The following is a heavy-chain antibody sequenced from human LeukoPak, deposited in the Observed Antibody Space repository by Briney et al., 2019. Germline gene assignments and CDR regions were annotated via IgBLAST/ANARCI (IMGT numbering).Heavy chain of an antibody. D-gene: IGHD3-10*01. CDR2: IYYSGST. J-gene: IGHJ5*02. CDR1: GGSISSYY. CDR3: ARGGYYGSGNDFRFDP. Sequence: KSSETLSLTCTVSGGSISSYYWSWIRRPPGKGLEWTGYIYYSGSTNYKPSLKSRVTISVDTSKNQFSLKLSSVTAADTAVYYCARGGYYGSGNDFRFDPWGQGTLVTVSS. V-gene: IGHV4-59*01.